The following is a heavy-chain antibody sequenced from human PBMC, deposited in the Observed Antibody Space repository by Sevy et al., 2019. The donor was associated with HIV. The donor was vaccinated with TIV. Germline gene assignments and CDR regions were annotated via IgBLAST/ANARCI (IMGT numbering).Heavy chain of an antibody. CDR1: GFTFNIYA. CDR2: IGGGDT. J-gene: IGHJ5*02. D-gene: IGHD3-16*01. V-gene: IGHV3-23*01. Sequence: GGSLRLSCATSGFTFNIYAMSWVRQAPGKGLEWVSTIGGGDTYYADSGKGRFTISRDDSKSAVYLQMNSLRADDTAVYYCAKDWVSRNKLGDWFDPWGQGTLVTVSS. CDR3: AKDWVSRNKLGDWFDP.